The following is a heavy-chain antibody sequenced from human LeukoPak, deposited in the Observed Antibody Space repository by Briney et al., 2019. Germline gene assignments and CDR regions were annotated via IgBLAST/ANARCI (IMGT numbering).Heavy chain of an antibody. D-gene: IGHD3-16*01. Sequence: PSETLSLICSVSGGSISSYHWSWIRQPPGKGLEWIGYIYYGGRTNYNPSLKSRVTISVDTSKNQLSLTVSSVTAADTAIYYCARHSLKLVYADFDYWGQGTLVTVSS. CDR2: IYYGGRT. CDR1: GGSISSYH. V-gene: IGHV4-59*08. CDR3: ARHSLKLVYADFDY. J-gene: IGHJ4*02.